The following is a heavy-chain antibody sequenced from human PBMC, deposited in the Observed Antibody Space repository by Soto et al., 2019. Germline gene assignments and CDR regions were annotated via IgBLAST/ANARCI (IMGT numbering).Heavy chain of an antibody. J-gene: IGHJ6*02. CDR1: GFTFSNAW. CDR2: IKSKTDGGTT. Sequence: PGGSLRLSCAASGFTFSNAWMNWVRQAPGKGLEWVGRIKSKTDGGTTDYAAPVKGRFTISRDDSKNTLYLQMNSLKTEDTAVYCCTTDSLRFLEWLFSSPPGGMDVWGQGTTVTVSS. CDR3: TTDSLRFLEWLFSSPPGGMDV. V-gene: IGHV3-15*07. D-gene: IGHD3-3*01.